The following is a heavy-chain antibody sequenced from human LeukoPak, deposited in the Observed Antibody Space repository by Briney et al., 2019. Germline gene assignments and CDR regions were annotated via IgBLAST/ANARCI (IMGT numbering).Heavy chain of an antibody. Sequence: PSETLSLTCTVSGGSISSSSYYWGRIRQPPGKGLEWIGSIYYSGSTYYNPSLKSRVTISVDTSKNQFSLKLSSVTAADTAVYYCARGRAPFRRDPGAFDIWGQGTMVTVSS. CDR3: ARGRAPFRRDPGAFDI. D-gene: IGHD2/OR15-2a*01. CDR2: IYYSGST. CDR1: GGSISSSSYY. J-gene: IGHJ3*02. V-gene: IGHV4-39*01.